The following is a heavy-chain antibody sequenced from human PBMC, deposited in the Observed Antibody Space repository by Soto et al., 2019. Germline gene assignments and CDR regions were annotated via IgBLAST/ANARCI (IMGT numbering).Heavy chain of an antibody. D-gene: IGHD2-2*01. CDR3: ARDVGCSSTSCYWFDP. J-gene: IGHJ5*02. CDR2: IYYSGST. Sequence: SETLSLTCTVSGGSISSGGYSWNWIRQPPGKGLEWIGYIYYSGSTNYNPSLKSRVTISVDTSKNQFSLKLSSVTAADTAVYYCARDVGCSSTSCYWFDPWGQGTLVTVSS. V-gene: IGHV4-61*08. CDR1: GGSISSGGYS.